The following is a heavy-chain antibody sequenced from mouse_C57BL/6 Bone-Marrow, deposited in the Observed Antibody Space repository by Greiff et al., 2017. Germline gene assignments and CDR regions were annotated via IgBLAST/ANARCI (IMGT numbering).Heavy chain of an antibody. V-gene: IGHV14-2*01. CDR2: IDPEDGET. Sequence: VQLQQSGAELVKPGASVKLSCTASGFNIKDYYIHWVKQRTEQCLEWIGRIDPEDGETKYAPKFQDKATIQADTSSNTAYLQLSSLTSEDTAVYYCTRSLIYYGTNYWGQGTTLTVSS. J-gene: IGHJ2*01. CDR3: TRSLIYYGTNY. D-gene: IGHD1-1*01. CDR1: GFNIKDYY.